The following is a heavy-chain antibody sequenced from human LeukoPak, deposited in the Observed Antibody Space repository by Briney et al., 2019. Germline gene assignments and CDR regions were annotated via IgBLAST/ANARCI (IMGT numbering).Heavy chain of an antibody. CDR1: GGSFSGDY. CDR3: ARQFYYDSESYYADY. CDR2: INHSGST. Sequence: SETRSLTCAVYGGSFSGDYWSWIRQPPGKGLEWIGEINHSGSTNYNPSLKSRVTISVDTSKKQFSLKLSSMTAADTAMYYCARQFYYDSESYYADYWGQGILVTVSS. V-gene: IGHV4-34*01. J-gene: IGHJ4*02. D-gene: IGHD3-22*01.